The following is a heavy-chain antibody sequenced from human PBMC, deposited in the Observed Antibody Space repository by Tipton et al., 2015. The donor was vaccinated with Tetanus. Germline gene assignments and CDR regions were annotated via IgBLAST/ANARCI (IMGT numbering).Heavy chain of an antibody. CDR3: AGGKVGLSFR. J-gene: IGHJ3*01. CDR2: THYSGTT. Sequence: TLSLTCSVSGGSISSDHWSWIRQPPGKRLEWIATTHYSGTTNYNPSLRSRVAISVDPSKNQISLKVISVTAADTAGYYCAGGKVGLSFRWGQGTMVPVSS. CDR1: GGSISSDH. D-gene: IGHD3-16*01. V-gene: IGHV4-59*13.